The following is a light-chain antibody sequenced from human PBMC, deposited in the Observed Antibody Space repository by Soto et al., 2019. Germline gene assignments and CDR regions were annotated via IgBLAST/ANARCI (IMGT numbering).Light chain of an antibody. CDR3: QQSYSTPQT. V-gene: IGKV1-39*01. Sequence: DVQMAQSPSSLSASVGDRVTITCRASQDISNYFAWYQQKPGKAPEILIYAASTLQSGVPSRFSGSGSGTDFTLTISSLQPEDFATYYCQQSYSTPQTFGQGTKVDIK. CDR2: AAS. CDR1: QDISNY. J-gene: IGKJ1*01.